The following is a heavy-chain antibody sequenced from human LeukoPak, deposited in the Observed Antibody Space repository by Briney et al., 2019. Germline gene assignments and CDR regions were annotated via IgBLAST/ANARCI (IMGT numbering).Heavy chain of an antibody. D-gene: IGHD2-15*01. CDR2: IFYSGST. CDR1: GGSISTSNYY. V-gene: IGHV4-39*07. Sequence: SETLSLTCTVSGGSISTSNYYWGWIRQPPGKGLEWIGNIFYSGSTYYGPSLKSRVTISVDTSKNQFSLKLSSVTAADTAVYYCARFDIVVVVAAYFDYWGQGTLVTVSS. CDR3: ARFDIVVVVAAYFDY. J-gene: IGHJ4*02.